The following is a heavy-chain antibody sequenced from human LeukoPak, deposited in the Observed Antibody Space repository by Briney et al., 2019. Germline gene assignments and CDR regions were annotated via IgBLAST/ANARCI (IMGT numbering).Heavy chain of an antibody. CDR2: IKQDGSEK. CDR1: GFTFSTYW. J-gene: IGHJ4*02. CDR3: ARDILAAGLLDY. V-gene: IGHV3-7*01. D-gene: IGHD6-13*01. Sequence: PGRSXRLACAASGFTFSTYWMTWVRQAPGKGREWVANIKQDGSEKNYVDSVKGRFTISRDNAKNSLYLQMNSLRVEDTAVYYCARDILAAGLLDYWGQGTLVTVSS.